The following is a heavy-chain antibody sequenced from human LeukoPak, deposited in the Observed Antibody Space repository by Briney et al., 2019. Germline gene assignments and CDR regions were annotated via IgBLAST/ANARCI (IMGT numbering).Heavy chain of an antibody. D-gene: IGHD6-13*01. J-gene: IGHJ6*02. CDR3: ARDWTKSSSWYNSYYYYGMDV. CDR1: GFTVSSNY. V-gene: IGHV3-66*01. CDR2: IYSGGST. Sequence: GGSLRLSCAASGFTVSSNYMSWVRQAPGKGLEWVSVIYSGGSTYYADSVKGRFTISRDNSKNTLYLQMNSLRAEDTAVYYCARDWTKSSSWYNSYYYYGMDVWGQGTTVTVSS.